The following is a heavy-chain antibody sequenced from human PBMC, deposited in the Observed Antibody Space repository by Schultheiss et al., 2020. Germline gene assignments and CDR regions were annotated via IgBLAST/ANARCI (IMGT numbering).Heavy chain of an antibody. J-gene: IGHJ4*02. V-gene: IGHV4-4*02. CDR2: IYYSGST. CDR3: ARLGTFYRGLDDY. Sequence: SETLSLTCAVSGGSISSSNWWSWVRQHPGKGLEWIGYIYYSGSTYYNPSLKSRVTISVDTSKNQFSLKLSSVTAADTAVYYCARLGTFYRGLDDYWGQGTLVTVSS. CDR1: GGSISSSNW. D-gene: IGHD2/OR15-2a*01.